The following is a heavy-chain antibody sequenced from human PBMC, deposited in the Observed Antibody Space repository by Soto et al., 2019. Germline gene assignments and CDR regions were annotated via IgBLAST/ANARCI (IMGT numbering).Heavy chain of an antibody. CDR3: ARDEWGSGSLDY. CDR2: IWYDGSNK. D-gene: IGHD3-10*01. Sequence: QVQLVESGGGVVQPGRSLRLSCAASGFTFSNYGMHWVRQAPGKGLEWVAVIWYDGSNKYYADSVKGRFTISRDNSKNTLYLQMHSLRAEDTAVYYCARDEWGSGSLDYWGQGTLVTVSS. CDR1: GFTFSNYG. V-gene: IGHV3-33*01. J-gene: IGHJ4*02.